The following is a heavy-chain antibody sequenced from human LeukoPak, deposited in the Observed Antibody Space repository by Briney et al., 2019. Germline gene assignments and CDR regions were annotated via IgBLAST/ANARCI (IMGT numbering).Heavy chain of an antibody. V-gene: IGHV4-34*01. CDR1: GGSFSGYY. CDR3: ARGIPAVI. Sequence: SETLSLTCAVYGGSFSGYYLSWIRQPPGKGLEWIGEINHSGSTNYNSSLKSRVTISVDTSKNQFSLKLSSVTAADTAVYYCARGIPAVIWGQGTLVTVSS. D-gene: IGHD3-10*01. CDR2: INHSGST. J-gene: IGHJ4*02.